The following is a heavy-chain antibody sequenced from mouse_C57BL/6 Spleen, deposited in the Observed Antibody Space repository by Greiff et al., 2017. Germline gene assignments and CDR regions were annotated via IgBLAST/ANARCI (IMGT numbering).Heavy chain of an antibody. J-gene: IGHJ2*01. CDR3: ARSADSNYVTGYFDY. V-gene: IGHV1-82*01. D-gene: IGHD2-5*01. CDR1: GYAFSSSW. Sequence: VQLQQSGPELVKPGASVKISCKASGYAFSSSWMNWVKQRPGKGLEWIGRIYPGDGDTNYNGKFKGKATLTADKSSSTAYMQLSSLTSEDSAVYFCARSADSNYVTGYFDYGGQGTTLTVSS. CDR2: IYPGDGDT.